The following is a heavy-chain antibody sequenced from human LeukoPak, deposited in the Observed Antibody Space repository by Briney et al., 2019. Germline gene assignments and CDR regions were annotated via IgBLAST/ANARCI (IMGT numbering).Heavy chain of an antibody. J-gene: IGHJ4*02. CDR1: GFTFSSYA. CDR3: AKDGSRIAVAGSYYDY. V-gene: IGHV3-23*01. D-gene: IGHD6-19*01. Sequence: PGGSPRLSCAASGFTFSSYAMTWVRQAPGKGLEWVSAISGSGDRTYYADSVKGRFTISRDNSKDTLHLQMNSLRAEDTAVYYCAKDGSRIAVAGSYYDYWGQGTLVTVS. CDR2: ISGSGDRT.